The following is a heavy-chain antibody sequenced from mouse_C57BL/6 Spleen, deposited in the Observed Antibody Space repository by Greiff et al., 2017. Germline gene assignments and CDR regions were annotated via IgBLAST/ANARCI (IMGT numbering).Heavy chain of an antibody. D-gene: IGHD2-4*01. Sequence: EVQLQESGGGLVKPGGSLKLSCAASGFTFSDYGMHWVRQAPEKGLEWVAYISSGSSTIYYADTVKGRFTISRDNAKNTLFLQMTSLRSEDTAMYYCARQDYYDYDVEDYYAMDYWGQGTSVTVSS. CDR3: ARQDYYDYDVEDYYAMDY. CDR2: ISSGSSTI. CDR1: GFTFSDYG. V-gene: IGHV5-17*01. J-gene: IGHJ4*01.